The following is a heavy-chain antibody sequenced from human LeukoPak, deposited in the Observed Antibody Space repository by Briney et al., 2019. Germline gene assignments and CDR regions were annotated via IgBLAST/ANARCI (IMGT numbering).Heavy chain of an antibody. J-gene: IGHJ4*02. V-gene: IGHV3-7*01. Sequence: PGGSLRVSCEASGFTFSNYWMSWVRQAPGKGLEWVANIKHDGSEDHYVASVRGRFTISRDNAKNSLFLQMNSLRAEDTAVYYCGRGGMGEYTGSDDFWGQGTLVTVSS. CDR1: GFTFSNYW. D-gene: IGHD5-12*01. CDR3: GRGGMGEYTGSDDF. CDR2: IKHDGSED.